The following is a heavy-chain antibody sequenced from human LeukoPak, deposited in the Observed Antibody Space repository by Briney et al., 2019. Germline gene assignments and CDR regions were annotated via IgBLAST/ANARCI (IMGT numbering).Heavy chain of an antibody. V-gene: IGHV3-74*01. J-gene: IGHJ3*02. CDR3: ARGPGAIDAFDI. D-gene: IGHD3-10*01. CDR2: INSDGSST. Sequence: GGSLRLSCAASGFTFSSYWMHWVRQAPGKGLVWVSRINSDGSSTSYADSVKGRFTISRDNAKNTLYLQVSSLRAEDTAVYYCARGPGAIDAFDIWGQGTLVTVSS. CDR1: GFTFSSYW.